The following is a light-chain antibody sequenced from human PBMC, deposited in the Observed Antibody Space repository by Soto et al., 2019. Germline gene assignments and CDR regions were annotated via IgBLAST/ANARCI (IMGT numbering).Light chain of an antibody. CDR3: QKYNSAPRT. CDR1: QGISNY. V-gene: IGKV1-27*01. CDR2: AAS. Sequence: DIQMTQSPSSLSASVGDRVTITCRASQGISNYLAWYQQKPGKVPKLLIYAASTLQSGVPTRFSGSGAGTDFTLTISRLQAEDVATYYCQKYNSAPRTFGQGTKVEIK. J-gene: IGKJ1*01.